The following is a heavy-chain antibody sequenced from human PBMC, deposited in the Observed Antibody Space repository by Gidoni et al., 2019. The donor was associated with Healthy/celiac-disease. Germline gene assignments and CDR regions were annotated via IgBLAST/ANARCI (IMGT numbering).Heavy chain of an antibody. Sequence: EVQLLESGGGLVQPGWSLRLSCAASGFTFSSYAMSWVRQAPGKGLEWVSAISGSGGSTYYADSVKGRFTISRDNSKNTLYLQMNSLRAEDTAVYYCAKGPTYSSSWYCDYWGQGTLVTVSS. CDR3: AKGPTYSSSWYCDY. J-gene: IGHJ4*02. CDR1: GFTFSSYA. V-gene: IGHV3-23*01. CDR2: ISGSGGST. D-gene: IGHD6-13*01.